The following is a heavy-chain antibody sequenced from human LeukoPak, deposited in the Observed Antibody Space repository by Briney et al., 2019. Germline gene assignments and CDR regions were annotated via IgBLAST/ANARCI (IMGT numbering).Heavy chain of an antibody. V-gene: IGHV4-4*07. CDR2: IYTSGST. CDR1: GGSIRSDY. Sequence: SETLSLTCIVSGGSIRSDYWSWIRQPAGKGLEWIGRIYTSGSTNYNPSLKSRVTISVDKSKNQFSLKLSSVTAADTAVYYCARTIFSGAPGFDYWGQGTLVTVSS. J-gene: IGHJ4*02. D-gene: IGHD2-8*02. CDR3: ARTIFSGAPGFDY.